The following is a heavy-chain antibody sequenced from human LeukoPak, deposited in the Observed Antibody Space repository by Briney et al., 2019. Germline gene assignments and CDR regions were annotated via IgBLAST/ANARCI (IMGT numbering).Heavy chain of an antibody. CDR2: INHSGST. CDR1: GGSFRGYY. CDR3: ARVYDYVWGSYRYFYY. D-gene: IGHD3-16*02. Sequence: SETLSLTCAVYGGSFRGYYWSWVRQPPGERVERTGEINHSGSTNYNPSLKSRVTISVDTSKNHFTLKLSSVTAADTALYYCARVYDYVWGSYRYFYYWGQGTLVTVSS. V-gene: IGHV4-34*01. J-gene: IGHJ4*02.